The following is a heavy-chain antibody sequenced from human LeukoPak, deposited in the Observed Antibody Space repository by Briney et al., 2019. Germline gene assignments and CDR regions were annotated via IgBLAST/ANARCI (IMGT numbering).Heavy chain of an antibody. Sequence: GGSQRLSCAASGFTFSSYWMHWVRQVPGKGLVWVSRIGSDGSSTSFADSVKGRFTISRDNAKNTLYLQMNSLRAEDTAVYYCARDSGSSEYYFDYWGQGTLVTVSS. CDR3: ARDSGSSEYYFDY. CDR1: GFTFSSYW. CDR2: IGSDGSST. D-gene: IGHD1-26*01. V-gene: IGHV3-74*01. J-gene: IGHJ4*02.